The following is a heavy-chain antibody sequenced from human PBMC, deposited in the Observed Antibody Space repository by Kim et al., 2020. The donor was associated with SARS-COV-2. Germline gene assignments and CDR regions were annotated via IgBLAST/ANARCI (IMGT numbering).Heavy chain of an antibody. CDR3: ARGYKSTVGY. J-gene: IGHJ4*02. V-gene: IGHV3-21*01. Sequence: GGSLRLSCAASGFTLSSYSVNWVRQALGKGLEWVSFISSSSSYKYYADSVKGRFTISRDNAKNSLYLQMNSLRAEDTAVYYCARGYKSTVGYWGQGTLVT. CDR2: ISSSSSYK. CDR1: GFTLSSYS. D-gene: IGHD1-20*01.